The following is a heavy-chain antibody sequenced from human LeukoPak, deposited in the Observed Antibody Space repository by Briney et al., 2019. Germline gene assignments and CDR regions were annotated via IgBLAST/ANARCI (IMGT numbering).Heavy chain of an antibody. Sequence: GGSLRLSCAASGFTFSSYSMNWVRQAPGKGLEWVSSISSNSTYIYYADSVKGRFTISRDNVKNSLYLQMNSLRVEDTAVYYCARPLVYCTSGSCFPDYWGQGTLVTVSS. V-gene: IGHV3-21*06. J-gene: IGHJ4*02. CDR3: ARPLVYCTSGSCFPDY. CDR1: GFTFSSYS. D-gene: IGHD2-15*01. CDR2: ISSNSTYI.